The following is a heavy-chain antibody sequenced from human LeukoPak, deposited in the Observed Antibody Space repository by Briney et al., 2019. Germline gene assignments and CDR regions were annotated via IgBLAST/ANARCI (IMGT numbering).Heavy chain of an antibody. CDR2: MNPNSGNT. CDR3: ATGPPLSITGTTGSFY. Sequence: ASVKVSCKASGYTFTSYDINWVRQATGQGLEWMGWMNPNSGNTGYAQKFQGRVTITRDTSASTAYMELSSLRSEDTAVYYCATGPPLSITGTTGSFYWGQGTLVTVSS. D-gene: IGHD1-20*01. CDR1: GYTFTSYD. J-gene: IGHJ4*02. V-gene: IGHV1-8*01.